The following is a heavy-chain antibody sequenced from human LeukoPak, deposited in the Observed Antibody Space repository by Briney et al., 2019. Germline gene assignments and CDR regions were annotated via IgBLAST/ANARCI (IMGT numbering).Heavy chain of an antibody. J-gene: IGHJ4*02. CDR3: ARGRGGPTGLNYFDY. CDR1: GFTSSSYA. CDR2: ISGSGGST. Sequence: GGSLRLSCAASGFTSSSYALSWVRQAPGKGLEWVSGISGSGGSTYYADSVKGRFTISRDNSKNTPYLQMSSLRAEDTAVYYCARGRGGPTGLNYFDYWGQGTLVTVSS. D-gene: IGHD1-1*01. V-gene: IGHV3-23*01.